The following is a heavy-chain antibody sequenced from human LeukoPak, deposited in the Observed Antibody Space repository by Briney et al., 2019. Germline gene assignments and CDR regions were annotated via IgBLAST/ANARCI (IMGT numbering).Heavy chain of an antibody. CDR1: GGSFSGYY. V-gene: IGHV4-34*01. CDR2: INHSGST. J-gene: IGHJ4*02. CDR3: GSGYSYGYDY. Sequence: SETLSLTCAVYGGSFSGYYWSWIRQPPGKGLEWIGEINHSGSTNYNPSLKSRVTISVDTSKNQFSLKLSSVTAADTAVYYCGSGYSYGYDYRGQGTLVTVSS. D-gene: IGHD5-18*01.